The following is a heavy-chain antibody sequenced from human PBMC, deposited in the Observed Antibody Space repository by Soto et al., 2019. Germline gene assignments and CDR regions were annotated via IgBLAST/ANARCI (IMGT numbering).Heavy chain of an antibody. V-gene: IGHV3-11*01. CDR1: GFTISDYY. D-gene: IGHD1-26*01. J-gene: IGHJ4*02. CDR3: ARENRDAGSIRY. CDR2: ISSSGSNI. Sequence: QVQLVESGGGLVKPGGSQRLSYAAFGFTISDYYMSWIRQAPGKGLEWVSYISSSGSNIYYADSVKGRFTISRDNAKNSLYLQMNSLRAEDTAVYYCARENRDAGSIRYWGQGALVTVSS.